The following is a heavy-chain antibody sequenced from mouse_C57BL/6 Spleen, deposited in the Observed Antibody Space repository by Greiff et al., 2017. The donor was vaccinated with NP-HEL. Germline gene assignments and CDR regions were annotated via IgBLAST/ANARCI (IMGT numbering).Heavy chain of an antibody. Sequence: QVQLQQPGAELVKPGASVKLSCKASGYTFTSYWMHWVKQRPGQGLEWIGMIHPNSGSTNYNEKFKSKATLTVDKSSSTAYMQLSSLTSEDSAVYYCARCPYSNYDYFDYWGQGSTLTVSS. D-gene: IGHD2-5*01. CDR1: GYTFTSYW. V-gene: IGHV1-64*01. CDR3: ARCPYSNYDYFDY. J-gene: IGHJ2*01. CDR2: IHPNSGST.